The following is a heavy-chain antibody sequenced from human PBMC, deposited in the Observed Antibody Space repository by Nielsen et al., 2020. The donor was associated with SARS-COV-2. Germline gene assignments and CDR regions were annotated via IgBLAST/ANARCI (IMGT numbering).Heavy chain of an antibody. V-gene: IGHV4-34*12. CDR1: GGSFSGYY. CDR2: IIHSGGT. D-gene: IGHD6-13*01. CDR3: ARESSPFDY. Sequence: GSLRLSCAVYGGSFSGYYWSWIRQPPGKGLEWIGKIIHSGGTNYNPSLTSRVTISVDTSKNQFSLKLSSVTAADTAVYYCARESSPFDYWGQGTLVTVSS. J-gene: IGHJ4*02.